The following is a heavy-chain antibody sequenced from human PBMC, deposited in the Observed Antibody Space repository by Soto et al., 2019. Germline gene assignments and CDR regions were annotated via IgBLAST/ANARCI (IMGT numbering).Heavy chain of an antibody. CDR2: IYPGDSDT. J-gene: IGHJ6*02. Sequence: GESLKISCKGSGYSFTSYRIGWVRQMPGKGLEWMGIIYPGDSDTRYSPSFQGQVTISADKSISTAYLQWSSLKASDTAMYYCASGRLVPTYYYGMDVWGQGTTVTV. CDR1: GYSFTSYR. CDR3: ASGRLVPTYYYGMDV. V-gene: IGHV5-51*01. D-gene: IGHD6-19*01.